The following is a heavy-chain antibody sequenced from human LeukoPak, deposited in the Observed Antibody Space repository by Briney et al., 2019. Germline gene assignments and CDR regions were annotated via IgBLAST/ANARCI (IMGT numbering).Heavy chain of an antibody. CDR2: ISTSSSHI. V-gene: IGHV3-21*01. CDR3: ARDDNWNDKPFDL. D-gene: IGHD1-20*01. J-gene: IGHJ4*02. Sequence: PGGSLRLSCTASGFTFSFYMMNWVRQAPGKGLEWVSSISTSSSHIFYADSLKGRFTVSRDNAKSSLYLQMNNLRAEDTAVYYCARDDNWNDKPFDLWGLGTLVTVSS. CDR1: GFTFSFYM.